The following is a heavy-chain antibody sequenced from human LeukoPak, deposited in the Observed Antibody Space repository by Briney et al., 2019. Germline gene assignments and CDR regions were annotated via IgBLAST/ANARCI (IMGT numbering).Heavy chain of an antibody. V-gene: IGHV5-51*01. Sequence: GESLKISCKGSGYSFTSYWIGWVRQMPGKGLEWMGIIYPGDSDTRYSPCFQGQVTISADKSISTAYLQWNGLKASDTARYYCARLYYYDSSGYSPDYWGQGTLVTVSS. D-gene: IGHD3-22*01. CDR2: IYPGDSDT. J-gene: IGHJ4*02. CDR3: ARLYYYDSSGYSPDY. CDR1: GYSFTSYW.